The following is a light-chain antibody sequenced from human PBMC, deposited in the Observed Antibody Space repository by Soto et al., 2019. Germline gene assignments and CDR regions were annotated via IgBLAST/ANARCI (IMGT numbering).Light chain of an antibody. CDR3: SSYTTSSTQV. J-gene: IGLJ2*01. V-gene: IGLV2-14*03. Sequence: QSALTQPASVSGPPGQSIVISCTGTSSDVGAYNYVSWYQQYPGKAPKLIIYDVTNRPSGVSNRFSGSKSGDTASLPISGLQAEDEADYYCSSYTTSSTQVFGGGTQLPVL. CDR2: DVT. CDR1: SSDVGAYNY.